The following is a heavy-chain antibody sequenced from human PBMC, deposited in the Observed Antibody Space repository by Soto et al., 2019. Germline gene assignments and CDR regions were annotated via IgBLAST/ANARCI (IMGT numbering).Heavy chain of an antibody. D-gene: IGHD2-2*01. V-gene: IGHV1-2*02. CDR1: GYTFTAYY. Sequence: GASVKVSCKASGYTFTAYYIHWVRRAPGQGLEWMGWFNPNSGGANYAQSFQGRVTLTRDTSISTVYMELSGLTSDDTAVYFCARASDAATPWFVYWGHGTLVTVSS. J-gene: IGHJ5*01. CDR2: FNPNSGGA. CDR3: ARASDAATPWFVY.